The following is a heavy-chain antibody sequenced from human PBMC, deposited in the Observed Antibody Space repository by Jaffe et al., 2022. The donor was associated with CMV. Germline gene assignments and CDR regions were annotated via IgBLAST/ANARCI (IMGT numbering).Heavy chain of an antibody. CDR2: IVVGSGNT. CDR3: AADYYGSGSSRNYYYMDV. J-gene: IGHJ6*03. V-gene: IGHV1-58*02. Sequence: QMQLVQSGPEVKKPGTSVKVSCKASGFTFTSSAMQWVRQARGQRLEWIGWIVVGSGNTNYAQKFQERVTITRDMSTSTAYMELSSLRSEDTAVYYCAADYYGSGSSRNYYYMDVWGKGTTVTVSS. CDR1: GFTFTSSA. D-gene: IGHD3-10*01.